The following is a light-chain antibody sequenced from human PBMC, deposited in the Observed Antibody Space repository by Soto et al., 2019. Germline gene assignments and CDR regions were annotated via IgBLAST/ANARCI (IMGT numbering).Light chain of an antibody. Sequence: EIVLTQSPGTLSLSPGERATLSCRASQSVSSSYLAWYQQKPGQAPRLLIYGASSRATGIPEMFSGSGSATDSTLTISRLEPEVVALYCCQQYGSSPLTFGGGTKVEIK. V-gene: IGKV3-20*01. J-gene: IGKJ4*01. CDR1: QSVSSSY. CDR3: QQYGSSPLT. CDR2: GAS.